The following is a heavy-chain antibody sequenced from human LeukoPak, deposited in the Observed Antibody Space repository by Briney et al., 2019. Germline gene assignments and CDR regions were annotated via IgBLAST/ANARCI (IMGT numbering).Heavy chain of an antibody. CDR3: TRGSGWDGGY. D-gene: IGHD6-19*01. Sequence: GGSLRLSCAASGFTFSNAWMSWVRQAPGKGLEWVATIKEDGSDKYYVDSVKGRFTISKDNAKNSLYLQMNSLRAEDTAVYYCTRGSGWDGGYWGQGTLVTVSS. CDR2: IKEDGSDK. J-gene: IGHJ4*02. CDR1: GFTFSNAW. V-gene: IGHV3-7*03.